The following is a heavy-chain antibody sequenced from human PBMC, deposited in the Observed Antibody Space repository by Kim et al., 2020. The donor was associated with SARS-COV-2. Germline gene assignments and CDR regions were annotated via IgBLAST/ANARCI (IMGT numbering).Heavy chain of an antibody. CDR1: GYSFTSYW. CDR2: IDPSDSYT. Sequence: GESLKISCKGSGYSFTSYWISWVRQMPGKGLEWMGRIDPSDSYTNYSPSFQGHVTISADKSISTAYLQWSSLKASDTAMYYCARQAVPALNYYYGMDLWGQGTTVTVSS. CDR3: ARQAVPALNYYYGMDL. J-gene: IGHJ6*02. V-gene: IGHV5-10-1*01. D-gene: IGHD2-2*01.